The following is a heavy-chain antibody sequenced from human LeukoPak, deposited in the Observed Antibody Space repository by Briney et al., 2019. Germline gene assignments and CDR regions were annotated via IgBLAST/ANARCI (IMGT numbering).Heavy chain of an antibody. CDR1: GYTFTSYG. V-gene: IGHV1-18*01. Sequence: ASVKVSCKASGYTFTSYGISWVRQAPGQGLEWMGWISAYNGNTNYAQKLQGRVTMTTDTPTSTAYMELRSLRSDDTAVYYCAREGMGPYSSCWYGAFDIWGQGTMVTVSS. CDR3: AREGMGPYSSCWYGAFDI. D-gene: IGHD6-13*01. J-gene: IGHJ3*02. CDR2: ISAYNGNT.